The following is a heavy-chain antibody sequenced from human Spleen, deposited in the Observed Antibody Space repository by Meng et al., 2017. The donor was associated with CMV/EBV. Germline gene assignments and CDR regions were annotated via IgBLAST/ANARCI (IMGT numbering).Heavy chain of an antibody. V-gene: IGHV1-69*04. CDR1: TFSSYT. D-gene: IGHD3-3*01. Sequence: TFSSYTINWVRQAPGQGLGWMGRLSPILAIANYAQKFQGRVTITADKSTSTAYMELSSLRSEDTAVYYCAGEGHATIFGVVINNWFDPWGQGTLVTVSS. J-gene: IGHJ5*02. CDR3: AGEGHATIFGVVINNWFDP. CDR2: LSPILAIA.